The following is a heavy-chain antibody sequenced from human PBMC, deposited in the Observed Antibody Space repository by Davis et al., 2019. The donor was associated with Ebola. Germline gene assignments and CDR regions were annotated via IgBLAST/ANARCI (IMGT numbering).Heavy chain of an antibody. CDR1: GYTFISYD. Sequence: AASVKVSCKASGYTFISYDINWVRQATGQGLEWMGWMNPNSGNTGYAQKFQGRVTMTRNTSISTAYMELSSLTSEDTAVYYCARAYSGRRNWFDPWGQGTLVTVSS. V-gene: IGHV1-8*01. J-gene: IGHJ5*02. CDR3: ARAYSGRRNWFDP. D-gene: IGHD1-26*01. CDR2: MNPNSGNT.